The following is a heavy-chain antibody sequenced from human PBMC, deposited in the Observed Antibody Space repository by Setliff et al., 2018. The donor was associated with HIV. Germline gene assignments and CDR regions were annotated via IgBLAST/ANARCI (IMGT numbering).Heavy chain of an antibody. V-gene: IGHV3-7*01. CDR3: ATDIVATLDY. D-gene: IGHD5-12*01. Sequence: PGGSLRLSCAASGFNFSSHTMNWSRQAPGKGLEWVANIKQDGSEKYYVDSVKGRFTISRDNAKNSLYLQMNSLRAEDTAVYYCATDIVATLDYWGRGTLVTVSS. J-gene: IGHJ4*02. CDR2: IKQDGSEK. CDR1: GFNFSSHT.